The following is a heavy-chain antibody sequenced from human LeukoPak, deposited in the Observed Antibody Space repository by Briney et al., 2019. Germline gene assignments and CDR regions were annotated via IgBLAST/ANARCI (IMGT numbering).Heavy chain of an antibody. CDR1: GFTFSSYA. Sequence: PGGSLRLSCAASGFTFSSYAMGWVRQAPGKGLEWVSVIYSGGSTYYADSVKGRFTISRDNSKNTLYLQMNSLRAEDTAVYYCARAPSELRYFDWSLGYWGQGTLVTVSS. D-gene: IGHD3-9*01. J-gene: IGHJ4*02. CDR3: ARAPSELRYFDWSLGY. CDR2: IYSGGST. V-gene: IGHV3-66*02.